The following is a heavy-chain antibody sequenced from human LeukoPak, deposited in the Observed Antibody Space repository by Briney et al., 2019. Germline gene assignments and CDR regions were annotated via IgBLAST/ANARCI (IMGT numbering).Heavy chain of an antibody. J-gene: IGHJ4*02. Sequence: PSETLSLTCAVSGDSISIYFWSWIRQPPGKELEYIVYIYYSGSTNYNPSLKSRVTISANTSKNQLSLKLHSVTAADTAVYYCARHVPYDSSDYTLTYWGQGTLVTVSS. D-gene: IGHD3-22*01. CDR1: GDSISIYF. CDR3: ARHVPYDSSDYTLTY. V-gene: IGHV4-59*08. CDR2: IYYSGST.